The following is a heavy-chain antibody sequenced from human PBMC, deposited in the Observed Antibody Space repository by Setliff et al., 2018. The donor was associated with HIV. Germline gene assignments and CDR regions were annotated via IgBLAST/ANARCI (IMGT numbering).Heavy chain of an antibody. J-gene: IGHJ3*02. CDR3: ARDPGYKSTWYGVFDI. Sequence: GASVKVSCKASGYTFSDYYMHWVRQAPGQGLEWMGWINPNSGGTNYAQKFQGRVNMTRDTSISTTYMEPSRLRSDDTAVYYCARDPGYKSTWYGVFDIWGQGTMVTVSS. CDR1: GYTFSDYY. D-gene: IGHD6-13*01. CDR2: INPNSGGT. V-gene: IGHV1-2*02.